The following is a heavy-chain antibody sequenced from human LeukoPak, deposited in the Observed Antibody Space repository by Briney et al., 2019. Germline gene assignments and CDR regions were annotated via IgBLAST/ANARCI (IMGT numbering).Heavy chain of an antibody. D-gene: IGHD4-11*01. CDR3: AKSGGSETSYYYYYMEV. V-gene: IGHV3-21*03. J-gene: IGHJ6*03. Sequence: GGSLRLSCAASGFTFGSYWMIWVRQSPGQGLEWLSIISTYSSYIYYADSVKGRFTISRDNAKNSLYLQMNSLRAEDTAVYYCAKSGGSETSYYYYYMEVWGKGTTVTVSS. CDR1: GFTFGSYW. CDR2: ISTYSSYI.